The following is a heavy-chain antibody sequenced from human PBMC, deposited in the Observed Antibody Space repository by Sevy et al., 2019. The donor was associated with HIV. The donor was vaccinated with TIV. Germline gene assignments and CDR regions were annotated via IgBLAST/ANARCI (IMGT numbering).Heavy chain of an antibody. CDR3: ATKGGSRPNDAFDT. CDR2: ISYDGNNK. Sequence: GGSLRLSCAASGFTITGKAVHWVRQAPGKGLEWVAVISYDGNNKNYADSVKGRFNISRDKSKNVVYLELNSLRAEDTAVYYCATKGGSRPNDAFDTWGQGTTVTVSS. V-gene: IGHV3-30-3*01. J-gene: IGHJ3*02. CDR1: GFTITGKA. D-gene: IGHD3-10*01.